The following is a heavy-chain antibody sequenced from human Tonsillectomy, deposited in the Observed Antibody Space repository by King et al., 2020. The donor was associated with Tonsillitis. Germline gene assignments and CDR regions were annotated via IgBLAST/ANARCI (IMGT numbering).Heavy chain of an antibody. Sequence: VQLVESGGGLIQPGGSLRLSCAASGFTVSSNYMNWVRQAPGKGLEWVSVIYSGGSTNYADSGKGRFPISRDNSKNTLYCQMNSMRAEDKAVYYCARAGALTETCGLFDVFDIWGQGTMVTVS. CDR3: ARAGALTETCGLFDVFDI. CDR2: IYSGGST. V-gene: IGHV3-53*01. CDR1: GFTVSSNY. D-gene: IGHD7-27*01. J-gene: IGHJ3*02.